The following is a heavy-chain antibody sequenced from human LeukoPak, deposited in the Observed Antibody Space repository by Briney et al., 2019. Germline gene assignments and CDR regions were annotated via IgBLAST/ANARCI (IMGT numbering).Heavy chain of an antibody. Sequence: SETLSLSCTVSGGSLRVGPYYCGWIRQPPGKGLEWIGSIYYSGSTYYNPSLKSRVTISLDTSKNQFSLKLSSVTAADTAVYYCYEQVTIGRIDPRGEGTLVTVSS. D-gene: IGHD4-11*01. V-gene: IGHV4-39*01. CDR2: IYYSGST. J-gene: IGHJ5*02. CDR1: GGSLRVGPYY. CDR3: YEQVTIGRIDP.